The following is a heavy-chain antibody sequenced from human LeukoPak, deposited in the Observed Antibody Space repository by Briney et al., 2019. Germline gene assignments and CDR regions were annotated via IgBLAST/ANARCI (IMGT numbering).Heavy chain of an antibody. D-gene: IGHD1-26*01. J-gene: IGHJ5*01. CDR1: GGSISSSSYY. CDR2: IYYSGST. Sequence: SETLSLTCTVSGGSISSSSYYRGWIRQPPGKGLEWIGSIYYSGSTYYNPSLKSRVTISVDTSKNQFSLKLTSVTAADTAVYYCARSRGSYYLGWFDPWGQGTTVTVSS. V-gene: IGHV4-39*01. CDR3: ARSRGSYYLGWFDP.